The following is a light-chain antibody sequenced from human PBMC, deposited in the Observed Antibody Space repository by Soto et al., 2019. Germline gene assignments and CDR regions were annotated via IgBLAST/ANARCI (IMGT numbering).Light chain of an antibody. V-gene: IGKV1-5*01. J-gene: IGKJ1*01. CDR3: QHYGT. CDR2: DAS. CDR1: QSVSSTW. Sequence: DIQMSQSPSTLSASVGDRVTITCRTSQSVSSTWLAWYQQKPGKAPKLLIYDASSLQSGVPSRFSGSGSGTEFTLTISSLEPDDFETYYCQHYGTFGQGTKVEIK.